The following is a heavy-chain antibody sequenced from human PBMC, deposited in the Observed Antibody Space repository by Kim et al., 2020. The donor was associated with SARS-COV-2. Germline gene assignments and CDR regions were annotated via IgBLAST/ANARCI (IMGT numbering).Heavy chain of an antibody. CDR1: GFTFSSYG. D-gene: IGHD2-21*02. CDR2: ISFDGSNK. V-gene: IGHV3-30*03. J-gene: IGHJ4*02. CDR3: SLTADLGVY. Sequence: GGSLRLSCAASGFTFSSYGMHWVRQAPGKGLEWLAVISFDGSNKYYADSVKGRFTISRDNSKNTLYLQINSLRVEDTAVYYCSLTADLGVYWGQGTLVTVSS.